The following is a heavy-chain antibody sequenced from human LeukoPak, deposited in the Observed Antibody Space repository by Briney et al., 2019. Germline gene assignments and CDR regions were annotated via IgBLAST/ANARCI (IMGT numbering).Heavy chain of an antibody. J-gene: IGHJ4*02. Sequence: ASVTVSCTASGYTFTSYYMHWVRQAPGQGLEWLGIINPGGGNTNYAQKFQGRITTTRDTSTSTVYMELSSLRSEDTAVYYCARKAVTTADYWGQGTLVTVSS. D-gene: IGHD4-17*01. CDR1: GYTFTSYY. CDR2: INPGGGNT. V-gene: IGHV1-46*01. CDR3: ARKAVTTADY.